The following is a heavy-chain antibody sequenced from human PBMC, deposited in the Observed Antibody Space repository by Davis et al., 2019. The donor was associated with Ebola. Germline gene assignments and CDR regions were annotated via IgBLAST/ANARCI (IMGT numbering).Heavy chain of an antibody. CDR1: GGTFSSYT. D-gene: IGHD1-26*01. V-gene: IGHV1-69*02. CDR2: IIPILGIA. CDR3: ARAIVGATYYYYGMDV. J-gene: IGHJ6*04. Sequence: SVKVSCKASGGTFSSYTISWVRQAPGQGLEWMGRIIPILGIANYAQKFQGRVTITRDTSASTAYMELSSLRSEDTAVYYCARAIVGATYYYYGMDVWGKGTTVTVSS.